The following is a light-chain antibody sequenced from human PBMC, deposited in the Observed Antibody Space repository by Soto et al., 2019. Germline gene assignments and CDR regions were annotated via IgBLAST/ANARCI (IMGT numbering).Light chain of an antibody. Sequence: EIVMTQSPDTLSVSPGERATLSCRASQSVSSNLAWYQQKPGQAPRLLIYGASTRATGIPARFSGSGSGTEFSLTISSLQSEDFSVYSCQQYNNWPPITVGQGTRLEIK. CDR1: QSVSSN. CDR2: GAS. CDR3: QQYNNWPPIT. V-gene: IGKV3-15*01. J-gene: IGKJ5*01.